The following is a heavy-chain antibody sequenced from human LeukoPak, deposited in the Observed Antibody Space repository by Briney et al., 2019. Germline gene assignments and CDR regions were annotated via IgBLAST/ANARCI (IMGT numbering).Heavy chain of an antibody. CDR3: ARDIVGYFDY. D-gene: IGHD1-26*01. V-gene: IGHV1-18*01. CDR1: GYTFSSYG. Sequence: ASVKVSCKASGYTFSSYGISWVRQAPGQGLEWMGWTSAYNDNTDYAQKLQGRVTMTTDTSTSTAYMGLRSLRSDDTAVYYCARDIVGYFDYWGQGTLVTVSS. J-gene: IGHJ4*02. CDR2: TSAYNDNT.